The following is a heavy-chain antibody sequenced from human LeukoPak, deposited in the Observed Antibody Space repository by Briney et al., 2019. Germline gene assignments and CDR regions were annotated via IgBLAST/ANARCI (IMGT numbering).Heavy chain of an antibody. D-gene: IGHD2-21*02. Sequence: GGSLRLFRAASGFSFSTNWMDWIRQAPGKGLEWVANIKQDGSAKHYVDSVRGRFTISRDNAKDSLYLQMNSLTVEDTAVYYCAKEGDWTHEYWGQGTLVTVSS. J-gene: IGHJ4*02. CDR2: IKQDGSAK. CDR1: GFSFSTNW. V-gene: IGHV3-7*03. CDR3: AKEGDWTHEY.